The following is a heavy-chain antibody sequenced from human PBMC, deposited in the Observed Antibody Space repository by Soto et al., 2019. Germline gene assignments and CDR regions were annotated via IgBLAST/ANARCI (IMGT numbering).Heavy chain of an antibody. CDR3: ARDRSSGYYDY. CDR2: IYYSGST. J-gene: IGHJ4*02. CDR1: GGSISSYY. Sequence: QVQLQESGPGLVKPSETLSLTCTVSGGSISSYYWSWIRQPPGKGLEWLGYIYYSGSTNYNPSLKSRVTISVDTSKNQFTLKLSSVTAADTAVYYCARDRSSGYYDYWGQGTLVTVSS. D-gene: IGHD3-22*01. V-gene: IGHV4-59*01.